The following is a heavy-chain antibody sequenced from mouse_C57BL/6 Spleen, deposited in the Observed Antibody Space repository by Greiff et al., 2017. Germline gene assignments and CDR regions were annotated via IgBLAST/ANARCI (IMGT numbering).Heavy chain of an antibody. CDR1: GFTFSSYA. Sequence: EVKLVESGEGLVKPGGSLKLSCAASGFTFSSYAMSWVRQTPEKRLEWVAYISSGGDYIYYADTVKGRFTISRDNARNTLYLQMSSLKSEDTAMYYCTRDEDYSNYFDYWGQGTTRTVSS. J-gene: IGHJ2*01. CDR3: TRDEDYSNYFDY. CDR2: ISSGGDYI. D-gene: IGHD2-5*01. V-gene: IGHV5-9-1*02.